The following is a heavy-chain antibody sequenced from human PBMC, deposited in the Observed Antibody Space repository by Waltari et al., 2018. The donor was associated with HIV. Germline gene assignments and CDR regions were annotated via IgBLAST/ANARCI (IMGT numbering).Heavy chain of an antibody. CDR1: GYTFTGYY. D-gene: IGHD2-8*01. CDR3: ARVGGVRYYGMDV. V-gene: IGHV1-2*02. CDR2: VNPNIGGT. Sequence: QVQLVQSGAEVKKPGASVKVSCKASGYTFTGYYMHWVRQAPGQGLEWMGWVNPNIGGTNYAVKCQGRVTMTRDTSISTAYMELGRLRSDDTAVYYCARVGGVRYYGMDVWGQGTTVTVSS. J-gene: IGHJ6*02.